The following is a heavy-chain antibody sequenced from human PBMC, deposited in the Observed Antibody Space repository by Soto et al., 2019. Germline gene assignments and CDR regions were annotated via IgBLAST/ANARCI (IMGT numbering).Heavy chain of an antibody. CDR3: ARDRGHHDSSGYYQAPFDY. J-gene: IGHJ4*02. CDR1: GASVRSGGYY. D-gene: IGHD3-22*01. Sequence: TSETLSLTCSVSGASVRSGGYYWSWIRQPPGKGLEWIGYIHDSGSTHYNPSLKSRITISVVTSMNQFSLKLNSVISADTAVYYCARDRGHHDSSGYYQAPFDYWGLG. V-gene: IGHV4-61*08. CDR2: IHDSGST.